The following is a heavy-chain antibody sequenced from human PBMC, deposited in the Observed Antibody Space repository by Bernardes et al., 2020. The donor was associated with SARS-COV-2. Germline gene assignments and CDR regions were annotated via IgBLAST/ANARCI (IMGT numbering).Heavy chain of an antibody. V-gene: IGHV3-48*02. CDR2: ISSSSSTI. CDR1: GFTFSSYS. CDR3: ARDTTVVTPDAFDI. J-gene: IGHJ3*02. D-gene: IGHD4-17*01. Sequence: GGSLRLSCAASGFTFSSYSMNWVRQAPGKGLEWVSYISSSSSTIYYADSVKGRFTISRDNAKNSLYLQMNSLRDEDTAVYYCARDTTVVTPDAFDIWGQGTMVTVSS.